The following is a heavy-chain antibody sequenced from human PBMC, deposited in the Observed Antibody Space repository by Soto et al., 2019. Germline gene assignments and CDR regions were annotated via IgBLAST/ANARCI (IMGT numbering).Heavy chain of an antibody. Sequence: PGGSLRLSCAAAGFMFWDYGMSWVRQAPGKGLQWVATIHPSGGDTHYAESVRGRFTISRDNSESTLFLQMNSLRADDTAVYYCAKDPSTGAADLSGQGTLVTVSS. J-gene: IGHJ5*02. D-gene: IGHD2-8*02. CDR2: IHPSGGDT. V-gene: IGHV3-23*01. CDR1: GFMFWDYG. CDR3: AKDPSTGAADL.